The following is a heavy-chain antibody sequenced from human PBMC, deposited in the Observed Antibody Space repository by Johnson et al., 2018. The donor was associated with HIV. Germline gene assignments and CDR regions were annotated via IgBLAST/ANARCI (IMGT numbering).Heavy chain of an antibody. J-gene: IGHJ3*02. CDR1: GFTFSSYG. CDR2: IRYDGSNK. CDR3: ARPLSSGLGFDAFDI. V-gene: IGHV3-30*02. D-gene: IGHD3-22*01. Sequence: QVLLVESGGGLVKPGGSLRLSCAASGFTFSSYGMHWVRQAPGKGLEWVAFIRYDGSNKYYADSVKGRFTISRDNSKNTLYLQMNSLRAEDTAVYYCARPLSSGLGFDAFDIWGQGTMVTVSS.